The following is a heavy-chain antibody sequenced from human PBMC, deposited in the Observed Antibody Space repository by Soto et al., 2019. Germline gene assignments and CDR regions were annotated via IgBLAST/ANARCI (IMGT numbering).Heavy chain of an antibody. CDR2: IYPGDSDT. Sequence: GESLKISCNGSGYSFTIYWIGWVRQMPGKGLEWMGIIYPGDSDTRYSPSFQGQVAISADKSISTAYLQWGSLKASDTAMYYCARSNDYGDYYYYGMDVWGQGTTVTVS. V-gene: IGHV5-51*01. CDR3: ARSNDYGDYYYYGMDV. D-gene: IGHD4-17*01. CDR1: GYSFTIYW. J-gene: IGHJ6*02.